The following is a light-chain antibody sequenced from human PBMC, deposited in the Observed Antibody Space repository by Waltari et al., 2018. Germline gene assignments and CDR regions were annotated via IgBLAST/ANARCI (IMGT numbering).Light chain of an antibody. CDR3: AAWDDSLSGPV. J-gene: IGLJ3*02. V-gene: IGLV1-47*01. Sequence: QSVLTQPPSASGTPGQRVTISCSGSSSDIGSTYVLWYQQLPGTAPKLLIYRSNQRPSGVPDRFSGSRSGTSASLAISGLRSEDEADYHCAAWDDSLSGPVFGGGTKLTVL. CDR2: RSN. CDR1: SSDIGSTY.